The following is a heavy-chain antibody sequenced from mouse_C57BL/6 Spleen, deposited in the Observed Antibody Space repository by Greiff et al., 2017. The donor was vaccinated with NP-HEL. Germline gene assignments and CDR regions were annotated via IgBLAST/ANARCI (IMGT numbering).Heavy chain of an antibody. J-gene: IGHJ4*01. D-gene: IGHD2-4*01. CDR3: ARGGDYDVYAMDY. CDR2: INYDGSST. V-gene: IGHV5-16*01. CDR1: GFTFSDYY. Sequence: EVKLMESEGGLVQPGSSMKLSCTASGFTFSDYYMAWVRQVPEKGLEWVANINYDGSSTYYLDSLKSRFIISRDNAKNILYLQMSSLKSEDTATYYCARGGDYDVYAMDYWGQGTSVTVSS.